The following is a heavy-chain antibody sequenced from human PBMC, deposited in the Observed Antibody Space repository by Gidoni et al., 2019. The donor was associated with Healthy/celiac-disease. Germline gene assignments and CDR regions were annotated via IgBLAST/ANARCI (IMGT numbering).Heavy chain of an antibody. D-gene: IGHD4-17*01. CDR3: AKGYGGDYGDYGNWFDP. V-gene: IGHV3-23*01. Sequence: EVQLLESGGGLVQPGGSLSLSCASSGFTFSSYPMSWVRQAQGKGLELGSAISGSGGSTYYADSGKGRFTISIDNSKNTLYLQMNSLRAEDTAVYYCAKGYGGDYGDYGNWFDPWGQGTLVTVSS. CDR2: ISGSGGST. CDR1: GFTFSSYP. J-gene: IGHJ5*02.